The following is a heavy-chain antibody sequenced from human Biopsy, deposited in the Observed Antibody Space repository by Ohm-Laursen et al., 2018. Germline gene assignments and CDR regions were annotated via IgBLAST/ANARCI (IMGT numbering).Heavy chain of an antibody. D-gene: IGHD3-3*01. Sequence: THPLTQTCTLSGLPLTARREPVRWTRQAPAKALEWLARLYYDDHQVLTVSSKTRLSISKDTSNYQVGLTINNMGPMDSGIYYCARTPILVVSAGLVYRHRRHLQGMDVWGQGTAVTVS. V-gene: IGHV2-70*04. CDR3: ARTPILVVSAGLVYRHRRHLQGMDV. J-gene: IGHJ6*02. CDR1: GLPLTARREP. CDR2: LYYDDHQ.